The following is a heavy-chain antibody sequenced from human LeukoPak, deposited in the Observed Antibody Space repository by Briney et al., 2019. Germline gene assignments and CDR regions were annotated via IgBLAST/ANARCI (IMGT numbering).Heavy chain of an antibody. Sequence: PSETLSLTCAVYGGSFRAYYWSWIRQPPGKGLEWIGEIKHSGSPNYNPSLKSRVPISVDTSKNQFSLKLSSVTAADTAVYYCARRIAAAPCDYWGQGTLVTVSS. J-gene: IGHJ4*02. CDR3: ARRIAAAPCDY. CDR2: IKHSGSP. D-gene: IGHD6-13*01. V-gene: IGHV4-34*01. CDR1: GGSFRAYY.